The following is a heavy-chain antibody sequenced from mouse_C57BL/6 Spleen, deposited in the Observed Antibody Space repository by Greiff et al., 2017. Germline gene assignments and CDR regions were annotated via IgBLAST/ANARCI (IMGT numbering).Heavy chain of an antibody. CDR1: GYTFTSYW. J-gene: IGHJ4*01. D-gene: IGHD1-1*02. CDR2: IDPSDSYT. Sequence: QVQLQQPGAELVMPGASVKLSCKASGYTFTSYWMHWVKQRPGQGLEWIGEIDPSDSYTNYNQKFKGKSTLTVDKSSRTAYMQLSSLTSEDSAVYYCARTWSYYAMDYWGQGTSVTVSS. V-gene: IGHV1-69*01. CDR3: ARTWSYYAMDY.